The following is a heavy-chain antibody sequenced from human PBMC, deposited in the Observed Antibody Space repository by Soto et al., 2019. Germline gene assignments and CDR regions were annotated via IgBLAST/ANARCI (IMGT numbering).Heavy chain of an antibody. D-gene: IGHD1-7*01. CDR2: LFYSGST. CDR3: ARANWNYGPFDP. V-gene: IGHV4-59*01. CDR1: GGSISSYY. Sequence: QVQLQESGPGLVKPSETLSLTCTVSGGSISSYYWSWIRQPPGKGLEWIGYLFYSGSTNYNPSLKSRVTLSLDTSKNQFSLKLNSVTAADTAVYYCARANWNYGPFDPWGQGTLVTVSS. J-gene: IGHJ5*02.